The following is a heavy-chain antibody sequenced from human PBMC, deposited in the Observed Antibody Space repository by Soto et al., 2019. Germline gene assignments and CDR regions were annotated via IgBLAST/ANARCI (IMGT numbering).Heavy chain of an antibody. CDR3: ARVGDWFDP. CDR2: INPNSGGT. V-gene: IGHV1-2*02. CDR1: GYTFTGYY. J-gene: IGHJ5*02. Sequence: ASVKVSCMASGYTFTGYYMQWVRQATGRGLEWMGWINPNSGGTNYAQEFQGRVTMTRDTSISTAYMELSRLRSDDRAVYYCARVGDWFDPWGQGTLVTVSS.